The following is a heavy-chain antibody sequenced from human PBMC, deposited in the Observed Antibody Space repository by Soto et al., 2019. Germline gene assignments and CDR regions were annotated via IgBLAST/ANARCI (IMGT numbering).Heavy chain of an antibody. CDR1: GDRFTDYY. J-gene: IGHJ6*03. D-gene: IGHD5-12*01. CDR2: INPNSGVT. Sequence: QVQLVQSGAEVKEPGASVTVSCRASGDRFTDYYMHWVRQAPGQGLEWMGWINPNSGVTKYAQKLQGCGTRTTDTSIRTVYMQLSRLGFADTAIYYCAKESGGATATLDYYYFYMDVWGTGTTVTVSS. CDR3: AKESGGATATLDYYYFYMDV. V-gene: IGHV1-2*04.